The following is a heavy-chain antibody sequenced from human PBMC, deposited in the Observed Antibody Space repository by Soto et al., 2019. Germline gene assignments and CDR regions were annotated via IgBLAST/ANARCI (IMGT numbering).Heavy chain of an antibody. D-gene: IGHD2-15*01. J-gene: IGHJ6*02. CDR2: IKTNTEGGTT. Sequence: EVQLVESGGGFIYPGGSLRLSCAASGLTISNAWMNWVRQAPGKGLEWVGRIKTNTEGGTTDYAAAVKGRFTVPRDDSKNTLYLQMNSLKAEPTAVYYCTSGSVEGVWGQGTTVTASS. CDR1: GLTISNAW. CDR3: TSGSVEGV. V-gene: IGHV3-15*07.